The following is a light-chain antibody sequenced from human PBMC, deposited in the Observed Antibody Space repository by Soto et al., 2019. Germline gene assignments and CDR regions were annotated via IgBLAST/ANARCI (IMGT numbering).Light chain of an antibody. CDR2: RAS. CDR1: QSVSSIY. V-gene: IGKV3-20*01. CDR3: QQYGGSPPYT. J-gene: IGKJ2*01. Sequence: EIVLTQSPGTLSLSPGERATLSCRASQSVSSIYLAWYQQKPGQAPRLLIYRASSRATGIPDRFSGSGSGTDFTLTIGRLEPEDFAGYYCQQYGGSPPYTFGQGTKLEI.